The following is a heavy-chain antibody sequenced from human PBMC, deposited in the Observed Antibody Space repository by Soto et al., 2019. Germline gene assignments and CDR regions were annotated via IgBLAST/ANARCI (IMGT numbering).Heavy chain of an antibody. V-gene: IGHV3-33*01. Sequence: QVQLMESGGGVVQPATSLRLSCEGSGFRFGVYTMHWVRQAPGKGLEWVAVIWDAGSDKYYADSVKGRLTMSRDNSKNTLYLHINSLRAGDTSVDYCARSDYESSGYYSHFDYWGRGTLVTVSS. CDR3: ARSDYESSGYYSHFDY. CDR1: GFRFGVYT. CDR2: IWDAGSDK. D-gene: IGHD3-22*01. J-gene: IGHJ4*02.